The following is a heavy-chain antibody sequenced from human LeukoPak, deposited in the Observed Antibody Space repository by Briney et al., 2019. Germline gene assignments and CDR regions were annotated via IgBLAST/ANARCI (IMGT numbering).Heavy chain of an antibody. V-gene: IGHV3-11*04. Sequence: PGGSLRLSCAASGFTFSDYHMTWIRQAPGKGLEWVSYISNTDDSINYADSVSGRFTISRDNAKSSVHLQMNSLRVEDTAVYYCARAPAVYFFYIDVWGEGTTLTVSS. CDR2: ISNTDDSI. CDR1: GFTFSDYH. J-gene: IGHJ6*03. CDR3: ARAPAVYFFYIDV.